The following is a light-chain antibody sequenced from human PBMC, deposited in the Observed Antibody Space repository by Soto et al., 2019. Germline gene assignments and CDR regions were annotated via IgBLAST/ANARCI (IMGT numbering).Light chain of an antibody. CDR1: QSVSNSY. V-gene: IGKV3-20*01. J-gene: IGKJ1*01. Sequence: DMALTQSPGTLSLSPGERATLSCRASQSVSNSYLAWFQQKPGQAPRLLISRTSSRATGVPDRFSGSGSGTDFTLTISRLEPEDFAVYYCQQYGRSPGTFGQGTKVEIK. CDR2: RTS. CDR3: QQYGRSPGT.